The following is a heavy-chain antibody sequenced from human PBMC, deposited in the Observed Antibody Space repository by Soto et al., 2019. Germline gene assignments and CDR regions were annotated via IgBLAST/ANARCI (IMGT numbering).Heavy chain of an antibody. Sequence: PGGSLRLSCAPSGFAFRSYAMNRLRQAPGKGLEWVSAISGSGGSTYYADSVKGRFTISRDNSKNTLYLQMNSLRAEDTAVYYCEKCSGFGELPPPDYWGQGNLVTVSS. CDR3: EKCSGFGELPPPDY. CDR1: GFAFRSYA. J-gene: IGHJ4*02. CDR2: ISGSGGST. V-gene: IGHV3-23*01. D-gene: IGHD3-10*01.